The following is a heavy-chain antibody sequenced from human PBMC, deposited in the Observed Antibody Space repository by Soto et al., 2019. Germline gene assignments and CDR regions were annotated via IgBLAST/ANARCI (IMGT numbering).Heavy chain of an antibody. D-gene: IGHD3-10*01. CDR2: FSGSGGGT. Sequence: GGSLRLSCAASGFNFSSYSMSWVRQAPGKGLEWVSGFSGSGGGTYYADSVKGRFTISRDNSKNTLYLQMKSLRAEDTAVYYCAKGTIETGYYYYYMDVWGKGTTVTVSS. J-gene: IGHJ6*03. CDR3: AKGTIETGYYYYYMDV. V-gene: IGHV3-23*01. CDR1: GFNFSSYS.